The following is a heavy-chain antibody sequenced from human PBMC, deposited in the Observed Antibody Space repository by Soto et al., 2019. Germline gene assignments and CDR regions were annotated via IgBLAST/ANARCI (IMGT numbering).Heavy chain of an antibody. CDR3: ARISSASSGWSPDY. J-gene: IGHJ4*02. CDR2: ISGYNGNA. V-gene: IGHV1-18*04. Sequence: AAVKVSCPSSGYPFSSNGIGWMRQAPGQGLEWMGWISGYNGNANYAQKFQGRVTMTADTSTSTAYMDLRSLRSDDTAVYYCARISSASSGWSPDYRGKGTWVTVYS. CDR1: GYPFSSNG. D-gene: IGHD6-19*01.